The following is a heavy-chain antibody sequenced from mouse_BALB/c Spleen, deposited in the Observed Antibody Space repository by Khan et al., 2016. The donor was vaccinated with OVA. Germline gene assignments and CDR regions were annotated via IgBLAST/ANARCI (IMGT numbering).Heavy chain of an antibody. V-gene: IGHV2-2*02. CDR3: ARNYDYDEGLAY. Sequence: QVQLKQSGPGLVQPSQSLSITCTVSGFSLTTYGVHWVRQSPGKGLAWLGVLWSGGSTDYNAPFISRLSISKDSSKSQVFFKMNSLQVNDTAIYYCARNYDYDEGLAYWGQGTLVTVSA. CDR1: GFSLTTYG. CDR2: LWSGGST. D-gene: IGHD2-4*01. J-gene: IGHJ3*01.